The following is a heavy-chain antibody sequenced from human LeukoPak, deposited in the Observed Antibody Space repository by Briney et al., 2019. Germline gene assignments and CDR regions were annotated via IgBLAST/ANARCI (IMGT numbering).Heavy chain of an antibody. CDR1: GCSISNSSYY. CDR2: IYYSGST. D-gene: IGHD2-15*01. CDR3: AREVVVVAAMDY. Sequence: SENLSLTCTVSGCSISNSSYYWGRIRQPPGKGLEWIGSIYYSGSTYYNPSLKSRVTISVDTSKNQFSLKLSSVTAADTAVYYCAREVVVVAAMDYWGQGTLVTVSS. V-gene: IGHV4-39*02. J-gene: IGHJ4*02.